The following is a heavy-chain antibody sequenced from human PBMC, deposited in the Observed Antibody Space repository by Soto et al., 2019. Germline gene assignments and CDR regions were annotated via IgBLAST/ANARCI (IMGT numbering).Heavy chain of an antibody. D-gene: IGHD2-2*01. J-gene: IGHJ4*02. CDR1: GYILSDLS. V-gene: IGHV1-24*01. CDR2: LDAEDGET. CDR3: ATLPRTIERTPAAIWSFDS. Sequence: ASVKVSCKDSGYILSDLSIHWVRQAPVKGLECMGGLDAEDGETIYAQKLQGRGTMTEDTSTDTAYMELSSLTSEDTAMYYCATLPRTIERTPAAIWSFDSWGQGTLVTVSS.